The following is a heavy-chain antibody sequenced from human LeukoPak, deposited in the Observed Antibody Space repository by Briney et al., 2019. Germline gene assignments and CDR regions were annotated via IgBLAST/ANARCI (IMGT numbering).Heavy chain of an antibody. CDR2: ISSSSSYI. Sequence: GGSLRLSCAASGFTFSSYSMNWVRQAPGKGLEWVSSISSSSSYIYYADSVKGRFTISRDNAKNSLYLQMNSLRAEDTAVYYCARDQAYYDSSGYYVDDWGQGTLVTVSS. D-gene: IGHD3-22*01. CDR1: GFTFSSYS. J-gene: IGHJ4*02. V-gene: IGHV3-21*01. CDR3: ARDQAYYDSSGYYVDD.